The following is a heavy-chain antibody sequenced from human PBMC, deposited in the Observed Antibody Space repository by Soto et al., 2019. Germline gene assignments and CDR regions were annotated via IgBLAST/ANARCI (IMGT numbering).Heavy chain of an antibody. Sequence: GASVKVSCKASGYTFTGYYMHWVRQAPGQGLEWMGWINPNSGGTNYAQKFQGWVTMTRDTSISTAYMELSRLRSDDTAVYYCARDGGYYDSNFDYWGQGTLVTVSS. CDR2: INPNSGGT. J-gene: IGHJ4*02. V-gene: IGHV1-2*04. CDR1: GYTFTGYY. CDR3: ARDGGYYDSNFDY. D-gene: IGHD3-22*01.